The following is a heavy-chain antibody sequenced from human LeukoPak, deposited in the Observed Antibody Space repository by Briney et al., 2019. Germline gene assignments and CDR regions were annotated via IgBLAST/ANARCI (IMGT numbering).Heavy chain of an antibody. D-gene: IGHD6-19*01. Sequence: PSETLSLTCTVSGGSISSYYWSWIRQPAGKGLEWIGRIYTSGSTNYNPSLKSRVTMSVDTSKNQFSLKLSSVTAADTAVYYCARGRYTSGWYLNDGMEVWGQGTTVPSP. J-gene: IGHJ6*02. CDR2: IYTSGST. CDR1: GGSISSYY. CDR3: ARGRYTSGWYLNDGMEV. V-gene: IGHV4-4*07.